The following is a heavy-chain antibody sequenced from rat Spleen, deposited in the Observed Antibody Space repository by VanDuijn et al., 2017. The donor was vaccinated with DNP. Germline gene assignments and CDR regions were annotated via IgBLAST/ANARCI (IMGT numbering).Heavy chain of an antibody. D-gene: IGHD1-1*01. CDR1: GFTFNNYW. Sequence: EVQLVESGGDPVQPGRSLKLSCVASGFTFNNYWMTWIRQVPGKGLEWVANISYDGSSTYYRDSVKGRFTISRDNAKSTLYLQMDSLRPEDTATYYCARGVYYYSATYWYFDFWGPGTMVTVSS. CDR2: ISYDGSST. J-gene: IGHJ1*01. V-gene: IGHV5-31*01. CDR3: ARGVYYYSATYWYFDF.